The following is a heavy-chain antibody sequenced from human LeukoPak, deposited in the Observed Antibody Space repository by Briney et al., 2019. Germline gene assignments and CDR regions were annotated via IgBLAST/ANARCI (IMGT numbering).Heavy chain of an antibody. V-gene: IGHV3-30*02. Sequence: SGGSLRLSCAASGFTFRSYAMSWVRQAPGKGLEWVAFIRYDGSNKYYADSVKGRFTISRDNSKNTLYLQMNSLRAEDTAVYYCAKEREYSYGFLDYWGQGTLVTVSS. CDR2: IRYDGSNK. J-gene: IGHJ4*02. CDR3: AKEREYSYGFLDY. D-gene: IGHD5-18*01. CDR1: GFTFRSYA.